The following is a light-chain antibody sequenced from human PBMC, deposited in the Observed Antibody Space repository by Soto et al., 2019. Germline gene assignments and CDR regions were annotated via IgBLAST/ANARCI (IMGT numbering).Light chain of an antibody. CDR3: KTWGTGIHYV. V-gene: IGLV4-69*01. CDR1: SGHSSYA. CDR2: LNSDGSH. Sequence: QLVLTQSPSASASLGASVKLTCTLSSGHSSYAIAWHQQQPEKGPRYLMKLNSDGSHSKGDGIPDRFSGSSSGAERYLTIASLQSEDEADYYCKTWGTGIHYVFGTGTKHTVL. J-gene: IGLJ1*01.